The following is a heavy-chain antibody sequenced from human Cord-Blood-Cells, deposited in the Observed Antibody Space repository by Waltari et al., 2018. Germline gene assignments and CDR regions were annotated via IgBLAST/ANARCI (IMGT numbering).Heavy chain of an antibody. CDR2: IIPIFGTA. D-gene: IGHD6-19*01. Sequence: GLEWMGGIIPIFGTANYAQKFQGRVTITADESTSTAYMELSSLRSEDTAVYYCARDRGETGIAVAGTGPSGYYFDYWGQGTLVTVSS. V-gene: IGHV1-69*01. CDR3: ARDRGETGIAVAGTGPSGYYFDY. J-gene: IGHJ4*02.